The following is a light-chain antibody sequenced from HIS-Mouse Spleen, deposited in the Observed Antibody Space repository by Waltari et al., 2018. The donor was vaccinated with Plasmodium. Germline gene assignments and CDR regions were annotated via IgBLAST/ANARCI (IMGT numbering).Light chain of an antibody. CDR3: CSYAGSYTWV. CDR1: SRDVGGYNY. V-gene: IGLV2-11*01. J-gene: IGLJ3*02. CDR2: DVS. Sequence: QPALTPPRSVSGSPGPSVPISCTGTSRDVGGYNYVSWYQQHPGKAPKLMSYDVSKRPSGVPDRFSGSKSGNTASLTISGLQAEDEADYYCCSYAGSYTWVFGGGTKLTVL.